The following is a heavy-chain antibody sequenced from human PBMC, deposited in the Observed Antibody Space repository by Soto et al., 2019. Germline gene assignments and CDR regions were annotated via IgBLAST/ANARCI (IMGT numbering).Heavy chain of an antibody. CDR2: INPATGAA. CDR1: GYPVTAYY. CDR3: ARGGGVGVAGSAAFDM. J-gene: IGHJ3*02. Sequence: QLHLVQSGAVVKKPGASVTVSCSASGYPVTAYYMHWVRQAPGRGLEWMGGINPATGAAKYTQTFQGRVPMARDTSMSTVFMELSGLTSEDTAVFYCARGGGVGVAGSAAFDMWGQGTLVTVSS. D-gene: IGHD3-3*01. V-gene: IGHV1-2*02.